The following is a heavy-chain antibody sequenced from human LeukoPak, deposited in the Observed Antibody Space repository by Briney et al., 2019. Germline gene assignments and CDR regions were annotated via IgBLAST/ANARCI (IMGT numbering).Heavy chain of an antibody. CDR3: AQGARYYDFWSGNYTDPVFLAY. J-gene: IGHJ4*02. V-gene: IGHV4-34*01. CDR2: INHSGST. Sequence: SETLSLTCAVYGGSFSGYYWSWIRQPPGKGLEWIGEINHSGSTNYNPSLKSRVTISVDTSKNQFSLKLSSVTAADTAVYYCAQGARYYDFWSGNYTDPVFLAYWGQGTLVTVSS. D-gene: IGHD3-3*01. CDR1: GGSFSGYY.